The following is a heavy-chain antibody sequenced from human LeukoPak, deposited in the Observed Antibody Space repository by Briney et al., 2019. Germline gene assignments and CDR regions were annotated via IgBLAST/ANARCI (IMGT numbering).Heavy chain of an antibody. Sequence: GGSLRLSCAASAFRFSSLAMTWVRQAPGKGLEWVSGIHGNGETTYYADSVKGRFTISRDNSRELLYLQMNSLRVEDTAVYYCAKDPNGDYVGAFDSWGQGTMVTVSS. CDR2: IHGNGETT. CDR1: AFRFSSLA. J-gene: IGHJ3*02. CDR3: AKDPNGDYVGAFDS. D-gene: IGHD4-17*01. V-gene: IGHV3-23*01.